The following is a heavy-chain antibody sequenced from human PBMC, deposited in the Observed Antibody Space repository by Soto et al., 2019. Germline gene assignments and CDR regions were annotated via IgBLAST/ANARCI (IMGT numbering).Heavy chain of an antibody. CDR3: ARGRGLAARPQHLDH. D-gene: IGHD6-6*01. CDR1: GFLFSGYA. CDR2: ISYDGKEK. V-gene: IGHV3-30*04. Sequence: QVQLVESGGGVVQPGGSLRPSCATSGFLFSGYAMHWVRQTPGKGLEWVAVISYDGKEKYYADSAEGRFTISRESSGVTLYLQMSSLRVEDTAVYYCARGRGLAARPQHLDHWGQGTLVTVSS. J-gene: IGHJ4*02.